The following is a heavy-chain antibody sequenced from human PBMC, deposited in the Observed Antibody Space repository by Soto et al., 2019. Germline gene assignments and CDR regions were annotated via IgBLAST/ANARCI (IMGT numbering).Heavy chain of an antibody. CDR1: GGSISSGGYY. D-gene: IGHD2-15*01. Sequence: QVQLQESGPGLVKPSQTLSLTCTVSGGSISSGGYYWNWIRQHPGKGLEWIGNIFYSGSTYYNPSLESRVIISVDTSKNQFSLKLSSVTAADTAVYYCARDLNVATPAIFHPWGQGTLVTVSS. CDR2: IFYSGST. CDR3: ARDLNVATPAIFHP. V-gene: IGHV4-31*03. J-gene: IGHJ5*02.